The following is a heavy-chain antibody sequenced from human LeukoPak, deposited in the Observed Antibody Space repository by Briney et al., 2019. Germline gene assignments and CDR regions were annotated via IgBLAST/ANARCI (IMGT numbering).Heavy chain of an antibody. J-gene: IGHJ3*02. Sequence: GASVKVSCKVSGYTLTELSMHWVRQAPGKGLEWMGGFDPEDGETIYAQKFQGRVTMTEDTSTDTAYMELSSLRSEDTAVYYCARDKERFSATVNDAFDIWGQGTMVTVSS. CDR1: GYTLTELS. CDR2: FDPEDGET. V-gene: IGHV1-24*01. D-gene: IGHD5-18*01. CDR3: ARDKERFSATVNDAFDI.